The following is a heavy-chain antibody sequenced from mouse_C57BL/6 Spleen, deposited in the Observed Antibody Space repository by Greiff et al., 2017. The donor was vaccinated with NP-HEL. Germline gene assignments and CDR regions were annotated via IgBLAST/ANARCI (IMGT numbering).Heavy chain of an antibody. Sequence: QVQLQQSGAELVKPGASVKMSCKASGYTFTSYWITWVKQRPGQGLEWIGDIYPGSGSTNYNEKFKSKATLTVDTSSSTAYMQLSSLTSDDSAVYYCARGLIYYYVSSYVDYAMDYWGQGTSVTVSS. D-gene: IGHD1-1*01. V-gene: IGHV1-55*01. CDR1: GYTFTSYW. CDR3: ARGLIYYYVSSYVDYAMDY. J-gene: IGHJ4*01. CDR2: IYPGSGST.